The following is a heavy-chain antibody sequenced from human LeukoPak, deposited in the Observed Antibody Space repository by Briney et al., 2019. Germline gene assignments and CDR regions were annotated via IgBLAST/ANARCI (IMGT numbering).Heavy chain of an antibody. CDR1: GFTFSDYY. CDR3: ARDRRLLKAFDI. V-gene: IGHV3-11*01. CDR2: ISSSGSTI. Sequence: GGSLRLSCAASGFTFSDYYTSWIRQAPGKGLEWVSYISSSGSTIYYADSVKGRFTISRDNAKNSLYLQMNSLRAEDTAVYYCARDRRLLKAFDIWGQGTMVTVSS. J-gene: IGHJ3*02.